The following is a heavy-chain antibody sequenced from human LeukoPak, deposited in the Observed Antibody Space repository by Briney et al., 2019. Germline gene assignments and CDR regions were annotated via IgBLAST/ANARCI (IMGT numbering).Heavy chain of an antibody. Sequence: SETLSLTCTVSGGSISSYYWSWIRQPPGKGLEWIGYIYYSGSTNYNPSLKSRVTISINTSKNQFSLNLTSVTAADTAVYYCARGMYYYDGSGDYGGQGTLVTVSS. CDR2: IYYSGST. D-gene: IGHD3-22*01. CDR1: GGSISSYY. CDR3: ARGMYYYDGSGDY. J-gene: IGHJ4*02. V-gene: IGHV4-59*12.